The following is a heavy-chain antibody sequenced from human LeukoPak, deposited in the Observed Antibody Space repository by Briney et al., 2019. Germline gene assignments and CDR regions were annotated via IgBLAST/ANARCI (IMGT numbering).Heavy chain of an antibody. Sequence: SETLSLTCTVSGGSISSYYWSWIRQPPGKGLKWIGNIYYSGYTTYSPSLRSRVTISVDTSRNQFSLKLNSVTAADTAVYYCARTDYSDYRHMFDYWGQGTLVTVSS. V-gene: IGHV4-59*12. CDR1: GGSISSYY. CDR3: ARTDYSDYRHMFDY. D-gene: IGHD4-11*01. J-gene: IGHJ4*02. CDR2: IYYSGYT.